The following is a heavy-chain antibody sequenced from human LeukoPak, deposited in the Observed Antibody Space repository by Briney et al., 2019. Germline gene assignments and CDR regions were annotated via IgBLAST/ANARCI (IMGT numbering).Heavy chain of an antibody. CDR3: AKDGGGSSGWPRYGMDV. CDR1: GFTFSSYA. D-gene: IGHD6-19*01. V-gene: IGHV3-23*01. Sequence: GGSLRLSCAASGFTFSSYAMSWVRQAPGKGLEWVSAISGSGGSTYYADSVKGRFTISRDNSKNTLYLQMNSLRAEDTAVYYCAKDGGGSSGWPRYGMDVWGQGTTVTVSS. J-gene: IGHJ6*02. CDR2: ISGSGGST.